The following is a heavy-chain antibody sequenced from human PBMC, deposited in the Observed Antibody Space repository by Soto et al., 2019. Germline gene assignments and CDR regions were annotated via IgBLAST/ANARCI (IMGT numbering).Heavy chain of an antibody. J-gene: IGHJ4*02. D-gene: IGHD4-17*01. Sequence: EVQLVASGGCLVKPGRSLRLTCEASGFTFSSYSMHLVRQAPGKGLEGVSAINSGGTQIYYADSVKGRFSISRDTVKRSWFLQMNSLTAEDTGVYFWARGSTTVTYLGFDYWGQGALLSVS. CDR1: GFTFSSYS. CDR3: ARGSTTVTYLGFDY. CDR2: INSGGTQI. V-gene: IGHV3-21*04.